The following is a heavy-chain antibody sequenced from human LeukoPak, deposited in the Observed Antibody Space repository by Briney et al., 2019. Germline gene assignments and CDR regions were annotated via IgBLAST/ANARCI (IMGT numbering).Heavy chain of an antibody. D-gene: IGHD3-22*01. CDR3: ARERPRIYYYDSSGYPHTPYYFDY. CDR2: INHSGST. V-gene: IGHV4-34*01. CDR1: GGSFSGYY. J-gene: IGHJ4*02. Sequence: SETLSLTCAVYGGSFSGYYWSWIRQPPGKGLKWIGEINHSGSTNYNPSLKSRVTISVDTSKNQFSLKLSSVTAADTAVYYCARERPRIYYYDSSGYPHTPYYFDYWGQGTLVTVSS.